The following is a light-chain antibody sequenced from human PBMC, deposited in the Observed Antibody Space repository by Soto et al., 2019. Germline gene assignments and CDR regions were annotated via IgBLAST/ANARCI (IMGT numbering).Light chain of an antibody. V-gene: IGKV3-15*01. CDR1: QSVNSN. CDR3: QQYTDWPRGT. Sequence: EIVMTQSPAILSLSPGETATLSCRASQSVNSNLAWFQQHPGQAPRLLIYGASSRATGIPVRFSGSGSGTEFTLTISSLQPEDFAVYYCQQYTDWPRGTFGGGTKVEMK. CDR2: GAS. J-gene: IGKJ4*01.